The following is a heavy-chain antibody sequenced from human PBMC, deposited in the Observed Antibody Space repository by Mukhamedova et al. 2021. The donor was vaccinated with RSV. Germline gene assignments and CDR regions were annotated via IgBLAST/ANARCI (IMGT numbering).Heavy chain of an antibody. Sequence: GQGLEWMGWISAYNGNTNYAQKLQGRVTMTTDTSTSTAYVELRSLRSDDTAVYYCARDREAVAGPYYFDYWGQGTLVTVSS. CDR2: ISAYNGNT. D-gene: IGHD6-19*01. CDR3: ARDREAVAGPYYFDY. J-gene: IGHJ4*02. V-gene: IGHV1-18*01.